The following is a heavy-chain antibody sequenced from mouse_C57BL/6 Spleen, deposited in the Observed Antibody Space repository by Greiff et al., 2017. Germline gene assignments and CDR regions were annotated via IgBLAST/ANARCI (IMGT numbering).Heavy chain of an antibody. CDR1: GYAFSSSW. CDR3: ASSGYSNYPDY. Sequence: QVQLQQSGPELVKPGASVKISCKASGYAFSSSWMNWVKQRPGKGLEWIGRIYPGDGDTNYNGKFKGKATLTADKSSSTAYMQLSSLTSEDSAVYFCASSGYSNYPDYWGQGTTLTVSS. CDR2: IYPGDGDT. D-gene: IGHD3-1*01. J-gene: IGHJ2*01. V-gene: IGHV1-82*01.